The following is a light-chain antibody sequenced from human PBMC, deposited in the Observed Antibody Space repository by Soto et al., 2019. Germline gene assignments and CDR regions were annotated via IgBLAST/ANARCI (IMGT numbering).Light chain of an antibody. CDR3: RLHTSSSXLYV. Sequence: QSFLTQPASVSGSPVQSITISCTGTSSDICGYNYVSWYQQHPGKAPKLMIYEVSNRPSGISNRFSGSKSGNTASLTISGLKAEDEADYYCRLHTSSSXLYVSGTGTKV. CDR2: EVS. V-gene: IGLV2-14*01. CDR1: SSDICGYNY. J-gene: IGLJ1*01.